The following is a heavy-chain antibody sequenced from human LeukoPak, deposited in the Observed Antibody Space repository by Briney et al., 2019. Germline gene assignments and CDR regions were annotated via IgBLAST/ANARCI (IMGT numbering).Heavy chain of an antibody. J-gene: IGHJ4*02. V-gene: IGHV3-53*01. CDR3: AKDDAWLRFGE. D-gene: IGHD3-10*01. Sequence: GGSLRLSCAASGFTFFNAWMSWVRQAPGKGLEWVSGITYYADSVKGRFTISRDNSKNTVYLQVISLTAEDTAVYYCAKDDAWLRFGEWSQGTLVTVSS. CDR1: GFTFFNAW. CDR2: IT.